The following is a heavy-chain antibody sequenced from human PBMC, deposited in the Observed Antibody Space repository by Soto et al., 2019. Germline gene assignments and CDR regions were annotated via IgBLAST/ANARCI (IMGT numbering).Heavy chain of an antibody. J-gene: IGHJ4*02. CDR3: ARMRQEWELLSYFDY. Sequence: QVQLQESGPGLVKPSETLSLTCTVSGGSISSYYWSWIRQPPGKGLEWIGYIYYSGSTNYNPSLKRRVTISVDPSKNQVPLKLSSGTAADTAVYYCARMRQEWELLSYFDYWGQGTLVTVSS. CDR1: GGSISSYY. D-gene: IGHD1-26*01. CDR2: IYYSGST. V-gene: IGHV4-59*01.